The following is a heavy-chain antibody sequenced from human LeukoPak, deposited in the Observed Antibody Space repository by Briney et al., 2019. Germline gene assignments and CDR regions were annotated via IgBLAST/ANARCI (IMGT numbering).Heavy chain of an antibody. V-gene: IGHV1-18*01. D-gene: IGHD6-19*01. CDR1: GYTFTSYG. J-gene: IGHJ4*02. CDR2: ISAYNGNT. Sequence: ASVKVSCKASGYTFTSYGISWVRQAPGQGLEGMGWISAYNGNTNYAQKLQSRVTMTTDTSTSTAYMELRSLRSDDTAVCYCATRIAVAGTLDYWGQGTLVTVSS. CDR3: ATRIAVAGTLDY.